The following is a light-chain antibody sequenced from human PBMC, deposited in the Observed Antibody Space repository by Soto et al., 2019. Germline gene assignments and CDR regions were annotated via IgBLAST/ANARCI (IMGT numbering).Light chain of an antibody. Sequence: QSVLTQPPSVSGAPGQRVTISCTGSSSNIGAGYDVHWYQQLPGTAPKLLIYGNSNRPSGVPDRFSGSKSGTSASLAITGLQAEDEADYYSQSYDSSLSQGVFGTGTKVTVL. J-gene: IGLJ1*01. CDR1: SSNIGAGYD. CDR3: QSYDSSLSQGV. CDR2: GNS. V-gene: IGLV1-40*01.